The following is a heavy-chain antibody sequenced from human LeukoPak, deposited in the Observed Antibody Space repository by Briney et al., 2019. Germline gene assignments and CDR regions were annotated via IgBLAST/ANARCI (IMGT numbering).Heavy chain of an antibody. D-gene: IGHD2-15*01. CDR2: TSSSGGST. Sequence: PGGSLRLSCAASGFTFSSYAMSWVRQAPGKGLEWVSCTSSSGGSTYYAGSVKGRFTISRDNSKNTLYLQMNSLRVEDTAVYYCATNGGSQCYSHLDSWGQGTLVTVSS. CDR3: ATNGGSQCYSHLDS. J-gene: IGHJ4*02. V-gene: IGHV3-23*01. CDR1: GFTFSSYA.